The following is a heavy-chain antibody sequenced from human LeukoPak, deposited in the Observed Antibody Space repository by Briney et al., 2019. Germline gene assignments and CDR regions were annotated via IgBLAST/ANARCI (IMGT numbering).Heavy chain of an antibody. CDR3: ARTPRWQLVTFDY. CDR2: ISYDGSNK. CDR1: GFTFSSYA. V-gene: IGHV3-30*04. Sequence: GSLRLSCAASGFTFSSYAMHWVRQAPGKGLEWVAVISYDGSNKYYADSVKGRFTISRDNSKNTLYLQMNSLRAEDTAVYYCARTPRWQLVTFDYWGQGTLVTVSS. J-gene: IGHJ4*02. D-gene: IGHD6-6*01.